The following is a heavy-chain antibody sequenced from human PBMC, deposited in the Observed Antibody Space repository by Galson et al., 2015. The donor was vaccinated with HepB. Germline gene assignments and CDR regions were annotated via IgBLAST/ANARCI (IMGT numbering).Heavy chain of an antibody. Sequence: SLRLSCAASGFTFSIYAMSWVRQAPGKGLEWVSGISDTGSHTYYADSVKGRFTISRDNSKNTLYLQMNSLRAEDTAIYYCAKTHEGYSYGSDFDYWGQGTLVIVSS. V-gene: IGHV3-23*01. D-gene: IGHD5-18*01. J-gene: IGHJ4*02. CDR3: AKTHEGYSYGSDFDY. CDR2: ISDTGSHT. CDR1: GFTFSIYA.